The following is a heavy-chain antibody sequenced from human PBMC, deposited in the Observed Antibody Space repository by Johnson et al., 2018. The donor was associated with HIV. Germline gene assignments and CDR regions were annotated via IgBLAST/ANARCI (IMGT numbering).Heavy chain of an antibody. CDR1: GFTFSSYA. CDR2: ISGSGGST. J-gene: IGHJ3*02. CDR3: AKDSFFYDSAFDI. V-gene: IGHV3-23*04. Sequence: VQLVESGGGLVKPGGSLRLSCAASGFTFSSYAMSWVRQAPGKGLEWVSDISGSGGSTYYADSVKGRFTISRDNSKNTLYLQMNSLRAEDTAVYYCAKDSFFYDSAFDIWGQGTMVTVSS. D-gene: IGHD3-22*01.